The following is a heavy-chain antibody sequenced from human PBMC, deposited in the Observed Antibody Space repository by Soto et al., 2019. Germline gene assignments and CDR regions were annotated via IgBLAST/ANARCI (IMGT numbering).Heavy chain of an antibody. J-gene: IGHJ4*02. V-gene: IGHV3-30-3*01. CDR1: GFTFSSYA. Sequence: QVQLVESGGGVVQPGRSLRLSCAASGFTFSSYAMHWVRQAPGKGLEWVAVISYDGSNKYYADSVKGRFTISRDNSKNTLYLQMNSLRAEDTAVYYCAREKDSYGPFDYWGQGTLVTVSS. CDR3: AREKDSYGPFDY. D-gene: IGHD5-18*01. CDR2: ISYDGSNK.